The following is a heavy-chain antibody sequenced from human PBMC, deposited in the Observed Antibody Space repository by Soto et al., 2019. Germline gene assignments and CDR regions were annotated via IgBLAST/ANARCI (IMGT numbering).Heavy chain of an antibody. D-gene: IGHD5-12*01. CDR3: ACKVATIDAFDY. CDR2: IYYSGST. CDR1: GGSISSYY. V-gene: IGHV4-59*01. J-gene: IGHJ4*02. Sequence: ETLSLTCTVSGGSISSYYWSWIRQPPGKGLEWIGYIYYSGSTNYNPSLKSRVTISVDTSKNQFSLKLSSVTVADTAVYYCACKVATIDAFDYLGQGTLVTVSS.